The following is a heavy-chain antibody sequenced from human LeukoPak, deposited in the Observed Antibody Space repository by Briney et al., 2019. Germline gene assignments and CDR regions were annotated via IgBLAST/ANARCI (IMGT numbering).Heavy chain of an antibody. V-gene: IGHV1-46*01. CDR2: INPSDDST. Sequence: ASVKVSCKTSGYTFSDFYMYWVRQAPGQGLEWMGIINPSDDSTIYAQKFQGRVTVTRDTSTSTVYMELSSLRSEDTAVYYCARAWRYTDCFHPGGQGTLVTVSS. CDR3: ARAWRYTDCFHP. CDR1: GYTFSDFY. D-gene: IGHD1-14*01. J-gene: IGHJ5*02.